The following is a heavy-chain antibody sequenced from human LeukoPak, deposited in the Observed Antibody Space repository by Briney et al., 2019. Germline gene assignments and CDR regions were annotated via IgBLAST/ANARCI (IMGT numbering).Heavy chain of an antibody. D-gene: IGHD3-22*01. CDR1: GFTFDDYA. V-gene: IGHV3-9*01. Sequence: GGSLRLSCAASGFTFDDYAMHWIRQAPGKGLEWVSGISWNSRSIGYADSVKGRFTISRDNPKKTLYLQMDSLRAEDTAVYYCAKDHYYDSSNYYYGRPNLFDYWGQGTLVTVSS. CDR2: ISWNSRSI. CDR3: AKDHYYDSSNYYYGRPNLFDY. J-gene: IGHJ4*02.